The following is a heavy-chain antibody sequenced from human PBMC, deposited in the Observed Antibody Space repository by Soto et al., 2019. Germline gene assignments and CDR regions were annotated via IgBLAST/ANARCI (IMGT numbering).Heavy chain of an antibody. J-gene: IGHJ3*02. V-gene: IGHV3-23*01. CDR3: AKSCSGGSCYYHDAFDI. CDR1: GFTFSIYA. D-gene: IGHD2-15*01. CDR2: LSGSGGTT. Sequence: GGSLRLSCAASGFTFSIYAMSWVRQAPGKGLEWVSALSGSGGTTDYADSVKGRFTISRDNSKNTLYLQMNSLRAEDTAVYYCAKSCSGGSCYYHDAFDIWGQGTMVTVSS.